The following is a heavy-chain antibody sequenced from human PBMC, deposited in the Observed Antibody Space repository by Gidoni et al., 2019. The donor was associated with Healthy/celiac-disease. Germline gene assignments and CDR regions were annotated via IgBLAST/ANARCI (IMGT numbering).Heavy chain of an antibody. Sequence: EVQLVESGGGLVQPGRSLRLSCTASGFTFGAYAMSWVRQAPGKGLEWVGFIRSKAYGGTTEYAASVKGRFTISRDDSKSIAYLQMNSLKTEDTAVYYCTRDDYGDYWGQGTLVTVSS. CDR1: GFTFGAYA. J-gene: IGHJ4*02. CDR3: TRDDYGDY. CDR2: IRSKAYGGTT. V-gene: IGHV3-49*04.